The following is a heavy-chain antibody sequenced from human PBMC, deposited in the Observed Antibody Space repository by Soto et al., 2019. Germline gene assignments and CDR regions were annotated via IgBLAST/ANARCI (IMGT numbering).Heavy chain of an antibody. CDR3: ARAQGDGAAAGAFDY. Sequence: LRLSCVASGYSLSDYSMNWVRQAPGKGLEWVSSIRSSSSHIYYADSVKGRFTISRGNAKNSLYLQMNSLRAEDTAVYYCARAQGDGAAAGAFDYWGQGTLVTVSS. CDR1: GYSLSDYS. V-gene: IGHV3-21*01. J-gene: IGHJ4*02. D-gene: IGHD6-13*01. CDR2: IRSSSSHI.